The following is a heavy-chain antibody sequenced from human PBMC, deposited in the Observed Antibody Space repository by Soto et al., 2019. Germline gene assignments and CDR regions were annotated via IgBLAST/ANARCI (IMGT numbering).Heavy chain of an antibody. CDR2: IYYSGST. D-gene: IGHD2-15*01. CDR3: ARHTVVAATQSDYFDY. J-gene: IGHJ4*02. Sequence: SETLSLTCTVSGGSISSSSYYWGWIRQPPGKGLEWIGSIYYSGSTYYNPSLKSRVTISVDTSKNQFSLKLSSVTAADTAVYYCARHTVVAATQSDYFDYWGQGTLVTVSS. V-gene: IGHV4-39*01. CDR1: GGSISSSSYY.